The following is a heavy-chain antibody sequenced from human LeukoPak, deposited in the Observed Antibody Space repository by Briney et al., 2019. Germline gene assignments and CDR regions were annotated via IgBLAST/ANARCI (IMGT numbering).Heavy chain of an antibody. CDR2: IHYSGNT. J-gene: IGHJ4*02. D-gene: IGHD1-7*01. Sequence: KTSETLSLTCTVSGGSISSYYWSWMRQPPGKGLEWIGYIHYSGNTNYNPSLKSRVTISLGTSRTQFSLKLTSVTAADTAVYYCASSEWNYARWGQGMLVTVS. V-gene: IGHV4-59*08. CDR3: ASSEWNYAR. CDR1: GGSISSYY.